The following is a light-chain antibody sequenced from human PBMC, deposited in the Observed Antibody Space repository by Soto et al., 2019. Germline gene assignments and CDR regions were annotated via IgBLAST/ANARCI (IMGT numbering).Light chain of an antibody. J-gene: IGKJ2*01. CDR1: QSISTW. CDR2: KAS. V-gene: IGKV1-5*03. CDR3: QQYNGYPHT. Sequence: DIQMTQSPSTLSASVGDRVTITCRASQSISTWLAWYQQKPGKAAKLLIYKASSLRNGVPSRFSGSGSGTEFTVAIYSLQPDDFASYYCQQYNGYPHTFGQGTKLEIK.